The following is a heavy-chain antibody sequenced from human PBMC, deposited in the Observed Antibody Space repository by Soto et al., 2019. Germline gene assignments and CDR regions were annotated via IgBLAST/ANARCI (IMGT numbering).Heavy chain of an antibody. V-gene: IGHV3-21*06. CDR3: ARESEDLTSNFDY. J-gene: IGHJ4*02. CDR1: GFTFTRYI. Sequence: PGGSLRLSCAASGFTFTRYIMNWVRQAPGKGLEWVSSISSTTNYIYYGDSMKGRFTISRDSAKNSLYLEMNSLRAEDTAVYYCARESEDLTSNFDYWGQGTLVTVSS. CDR2: ISSTTNYI.